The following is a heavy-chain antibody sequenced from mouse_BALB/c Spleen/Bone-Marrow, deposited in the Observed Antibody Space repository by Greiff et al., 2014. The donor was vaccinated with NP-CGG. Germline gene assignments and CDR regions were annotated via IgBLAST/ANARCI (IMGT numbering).Heavy chain of an antibody. D-gene: IGHD1-1*01. J-gene: IGHJ4*01. Sequence: EVQLQQSGGDLVKPGGSLKLSCAASGFTFSSYGMSWVRQTPDKRLGWVATISSGGSYTYYPDNVKGRFTISRDNAKNTLYLQMSSLKSEDTAMYYCASGNCYAMDYWGQGTSVTVSS. CDR2: ISSGGSYT. CDR1: GFTFSSYG. V-gene: IGHV5-6*01. CDR3: ASGNCYAMDY.